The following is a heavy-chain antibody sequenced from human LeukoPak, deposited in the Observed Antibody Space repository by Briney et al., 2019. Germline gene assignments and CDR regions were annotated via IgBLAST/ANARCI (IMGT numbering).Heavy chain of an antibody. CDR2: INPSGGST. CDR3: ARDLFSLQYYYYYMDV. CDR1: GYTFTNYY. Sequence: ASVKVSCKASGYTFTNYYIHWVRQAPGQGLEWMGIINPSGGSTNFAQKFQGRVTMTTDTSTITVYMELSSLRSEDTAVYYCARDLFSLQYYYYYMDVWGKGTTVTVSS. D-gene: IGHD2-21*01. V-gene: IGHV1-46*01. J-gene: IGHJ6*03.